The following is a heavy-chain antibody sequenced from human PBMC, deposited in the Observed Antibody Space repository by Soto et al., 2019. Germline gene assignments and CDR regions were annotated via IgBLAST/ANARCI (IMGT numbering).Heavy chain of an antibody. D-gene: IGHD1-7*01. Sequence: QVQLVESGGGVVQPGRSLRLSCVASGFILKNYGIHWVRQAPGKGLEWVAIIWFDGSLKFYADSVKGRFTISRDNSKNTLHLQMNSLRAEDTAVDHCARAEGGNYKHYYSGMDVWGQGTTVTVSS. CDR1: GFILKNYG. V-gene: IGHV3-33*01. CDR3: ARAEGGNYKHYYSGMDV. J-gene: IGHJ6*02. CDR2: IWFDGSLK.